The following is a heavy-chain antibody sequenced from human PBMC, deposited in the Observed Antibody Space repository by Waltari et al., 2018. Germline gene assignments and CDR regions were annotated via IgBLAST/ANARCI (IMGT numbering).Heavy chain of an antibody. CDR2: IYSGGST. CDR1: GFTVRSNY. D-gene: IGHD4-17*01. Sequence: EVQLVETGGGLIQPGGSLRLSCAASGFTVRSNYLSWVRQAPGKWLEWVSVIYSGGSTYYADSVKGRFTISRDNSKNTLYLQMNSLRAEDTAVYYCATSSWGDYVYWGQGTLVTVSS. V-gene: IGHV3-53*02. J-gene: IGHJ4*02. CDR3: ATSSWGDYVY.